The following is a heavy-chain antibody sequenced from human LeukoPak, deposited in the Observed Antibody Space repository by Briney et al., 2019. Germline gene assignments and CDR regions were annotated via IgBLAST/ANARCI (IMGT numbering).Heavy chain of an antibody. CDR3: ARGLVVAATHNGFDY. J-gene: IGHJ4*02. CDR1: GATFAGYL. Sequence: GASVKVSCKASGATFAGYLIGWVRQAPGQGLDWMGGIIPIFGTANYAQKFQGRVTITADESTSTAYMELSSLRSEDTAVYYCARGLVVAATHNGFDYWGQGTLVTVSS. V-gene: IGHV1-69*13. CDR2: IIPIFGTA. D-gene: IGHD2-15*01.